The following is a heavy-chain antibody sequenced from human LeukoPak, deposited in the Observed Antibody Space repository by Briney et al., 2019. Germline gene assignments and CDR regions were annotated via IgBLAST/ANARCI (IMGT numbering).Heavy chain of an antibody. V-gene: IGHV3-21*01. D-gene: IGHD5-18*01. CDR1: GFTFSSYS. CDR2: ISSSSSYI. CDR3: ATVRVTARDYYYYYGMDV. J-gene: IGHJ6*02. Sequence: GGSLRLSCAASGFTFSSYSMNWVRQAPGKGLEWVSSISSSSSYIYYADSVKGRFTISRDNAKNSLYLQMNSRRAEDTAVYYCATVRVTARDYYYYYGMDVWGQGTTVTVSS.